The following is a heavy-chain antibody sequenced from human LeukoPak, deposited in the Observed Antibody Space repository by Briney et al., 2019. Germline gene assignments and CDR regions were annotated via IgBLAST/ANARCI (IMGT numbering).Heavy chain of an antibody. CDR3: ARLPTDSSSPGHDAFDI. CDR1: SGSFSGYY. D-gene: IGHD6-6*01. CDR2: INHSGST. J-gene: IGHJ3*02. Sequence: PSETLSLTCAVYSGSFSGYYWSWIRQPPGKGLEWIGEINHSGSTNYNPSLKSRVTISVDTSKNQFSLKLSSVTAADTAVYYCARLPTDSSSPGHDAFDIWGQGTMVTVSS. V-gene: IGHV4-34*01.